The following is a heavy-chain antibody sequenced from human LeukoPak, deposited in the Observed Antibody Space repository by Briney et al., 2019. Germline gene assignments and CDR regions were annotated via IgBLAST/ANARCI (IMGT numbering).Heavy chain of an antibody. Sequence: GASVKVSCKASGYTFTSYDINWVRQATGQGLEWVGWMNPNSGNTGYAQKFQGRVTMTRNTSISTACMELSSLRSEDTAVYYCARGLHTIFGVVIWNYYYGMDVWGQGTTVTVSS. CDR2: MNPNSGNT. D-gene: IGHD3-3*01. CDR3: ARGLHTIFGVVIWNYYYGMDV. J-gene: IGHJ6*02. V-gene: IGHV1-8*01. CDR1: GYTFTSYD.